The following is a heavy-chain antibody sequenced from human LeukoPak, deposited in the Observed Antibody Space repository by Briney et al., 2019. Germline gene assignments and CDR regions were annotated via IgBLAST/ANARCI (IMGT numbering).Heavy chain of an antibody. J-gene: IGHJ4*02. CDR3: AKVRSGDIAAALNY. CDR2: ISGSGDNT. CDR1: GFTFSSYA. Sequence: QTGGSLRLSCAASGFTFSSYAMNWVRQAPGKGLEWVSGISGSGDNTYYADSVKGRFTISRDNSKTTLFLQMNSLRAEDTAVYYCAKVRSGDIAAALNYWGQGTLVPVSS. D-gene: IGHD6-13*01. V-gene: IGHV3-23*01.